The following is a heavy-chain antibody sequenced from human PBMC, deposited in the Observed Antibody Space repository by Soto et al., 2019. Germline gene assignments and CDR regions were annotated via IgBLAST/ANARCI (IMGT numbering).Heavy chain of an antibody. J-gene: IGHJ6*02. Sequence: QVQLQESGPGLVKPSGTLSLTCAVSGGSISSSNWWSWVRQPPGKGLEWIGEIYHSGSTNYNPSLKSRVTISVDTSKNQFSLKLSSVTAADTAVYYCASVPGYCSGGSCYYYYYGMDVWGQGTTVTVSS. CDR1: GGSISSSNW. D-gene: IGHD2-15*01. CDR3: ASVPGYCSGGSCYYYYYGMDV. CDR2: IYHSGST. V-gene: IGHV4-4*02.